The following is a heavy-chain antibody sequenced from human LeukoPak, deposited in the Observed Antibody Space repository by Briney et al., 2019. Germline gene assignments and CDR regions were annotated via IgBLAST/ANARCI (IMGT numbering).Heavy chain of an antibody. Sequence: SETLSLTCTVSGGSIDNYYWSWIRQPPGKGLEWIGYIYYSGSTNYNPSLKSRVTISVDTSKNQFSLKLSSVTAADTAVYYCARDLLSSSWVYFQHWGQGTLVTVSS. D-gene: IGHD6-13*01. CDR1: GGSIDNYY. V-gene: IGHV4-59*01. J-gene: IGHJ1*01. CDR3: ARDLLSSSWVYFQH. CDR2: IYYSGST.